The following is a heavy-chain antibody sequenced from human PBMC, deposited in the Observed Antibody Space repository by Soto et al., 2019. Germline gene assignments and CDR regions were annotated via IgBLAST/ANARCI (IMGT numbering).Heavy chain of an antibody. CDR3: ARDRGSSWYVRIYYYYGMDV. D-gene: IGHD6-13*01. CDR1: GYTFTSYG. Sequence: ASVKVSCKASGYTFTSYGISWVRQAPGQGLEWMGWISAYNGNTNYAQKLQGRVTMTTDTSTSTAYMELRSLRSDDTAVYYCARDRGSSWYVRIYYYYGMDVWGQGTTVTVSS. CDR2: ISAYNGNT. V-gene: IGHV1-18*01. J-gene: IGHJ6*02.